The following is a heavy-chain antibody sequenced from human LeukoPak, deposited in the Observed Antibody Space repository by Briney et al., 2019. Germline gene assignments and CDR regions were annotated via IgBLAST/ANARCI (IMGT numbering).Heavy chain of an antibody. CDR2: ISCIGST. CDR3: ARDPTTVTKGLDI. J-gene: IGHJ3*02. V-gene: IGHV4-59*11. Sequence: SETLSPTCTVSGGSMSSHYWSWIRQPPGKGLEWIGYISCIGSTNYNPSLKSRVTISIDTSKNQFSLKLRSVTAEDAAVYCCARDPTTVTKGLDIWGQGTMVTVSS. CDR1: GGSMSSHY. D-gene: IGHD4-17*01.